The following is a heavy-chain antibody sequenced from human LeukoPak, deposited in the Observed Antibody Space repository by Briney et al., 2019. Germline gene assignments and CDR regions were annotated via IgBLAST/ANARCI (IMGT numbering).Heavy chain of an antibody. CDR1: GGSFSGYY. D-gene: IGHD3-22*01. V-gene: IGHV4-34*01. CDR2: INHSGST. J-gene: IGHJ4*02. CDR3: ARGVRYYYDSSGYYYVDYFDY. Sequence: SETLSLTCAVYGGSFSGYYWSWIRQPPGKGLEWIGEINHSGSTNYNPSLESRVTISVDTSKNQFSLKLSSVTAADTAVYYCARGVRYYYDSSGYYYVDYFDYWGQGTLVTVSS.